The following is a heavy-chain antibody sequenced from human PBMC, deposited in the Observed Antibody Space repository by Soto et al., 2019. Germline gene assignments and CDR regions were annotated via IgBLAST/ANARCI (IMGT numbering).Heavy chain of an antibody. D-gene: IGHD3-10*01. CDR2: INVGNGDT. V-gene: IGHV1-3*01. J-gene: IGHJ4*02. CDR3: ARVRSGVGWDY. Sequence: QVQLVQSGAEVKKPGASAKVSCKASGYTFIRYAMHWVRQAPGQGLEWMGWINVGNGDTKDSQKFQGRVTFTRDTSASTVYMELSSLRSEDTAVYYCARVRSGVGWDYWGQGTLVTVSS. CDR1: GYTFIRYA.